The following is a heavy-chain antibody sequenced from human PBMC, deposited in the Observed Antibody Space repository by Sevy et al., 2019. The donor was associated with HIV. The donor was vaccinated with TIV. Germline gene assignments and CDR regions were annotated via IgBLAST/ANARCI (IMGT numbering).Heavy chain of an antibody. CDR2: TYYSGST. CDR3: VGGGSRWWGVDV. CDR1: SASITSYY. D-gene: IGHD6-19*01. Sequence: SETLSLTCTVSSASITSYYYSWIRQPPGKGLEWIAYTYYSGSTNYNPSLKSRVTISIDTSKNQLSLKLSSVTAADTAVYYWVGGGSRWWGVDVWGKGTTVTVSS. V-gene: IGHV4-59*01. J-gene: IGHJ6*04.